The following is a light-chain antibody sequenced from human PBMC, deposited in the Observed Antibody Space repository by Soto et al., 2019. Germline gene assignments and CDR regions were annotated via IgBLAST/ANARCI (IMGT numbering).Light chain of an antibody. CDR3: SSYAGSNNLV. CDR1: SSDVGDYNY. J-gene: IGLJ3*02. Sequence: QYVLTQPPSESGSPGQSVTISCTGTSSDVGDYNYVSWYQQYPGKAPKLMIFDVSKRPSGVPDRFSGSKSGNTASLTVSGLQAEDEADYYCSSYAGSNNLVFGGGTKVTVL. V-gene: IGLV2-8*01. CDR2: DVS.